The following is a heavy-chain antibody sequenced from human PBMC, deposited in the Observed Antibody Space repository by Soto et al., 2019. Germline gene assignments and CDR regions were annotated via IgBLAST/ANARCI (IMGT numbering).Heavy chain of an antibody. CDR1: GGSISSYD. V-gene: IGHV4-59*08. J-gene: IGHJ4*02. CDR2: IYYSGST. D-gene: IGHD3-22*01. CDR3: AADRGNGKTYYYDSSGYYYGSVHARPCHHVQLEPAF. Sequence: SETRSLTWTVSGGSISSYDWSGSRQPPGKELEWIGYIYYSGSTNYNPSLISRVPISLYTSQNHFSLKLRSVTAADTAVYYCAADRGNGKTYYYDSSGYYYGSVHARPCHHVQLEPAFWAQGSLVPVSS.